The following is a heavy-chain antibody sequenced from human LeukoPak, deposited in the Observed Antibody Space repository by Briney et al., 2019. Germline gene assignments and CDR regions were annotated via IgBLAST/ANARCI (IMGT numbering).Heavy chain of an antibody. J-gene: IGHJ5*02. Sequence: GGSLRLSCAASGFTFSSYAMHWVRQAPGKGLEGVAVISYDGSNKYYADSVKGRFTISRDNSKNTLYLQMNSLRAEDTAVYYCARDLGGFGYYDSSGYPSWGQGTLVTVSS. CDR3: ARDLGGFGYYDSSGYPS. CDR2: ISYDGSNK. D-gene: IGHD3-22*01. CDR1: GFTFSSYA. V-gene: IGHV3-30*04.